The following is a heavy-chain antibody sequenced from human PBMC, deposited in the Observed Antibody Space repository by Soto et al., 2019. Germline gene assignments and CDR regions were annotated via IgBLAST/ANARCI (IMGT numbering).Heavy chain of an antibody. CDR3: AGDGRGNDRGGY. V-gene: IGHV1-18*04. J-gene: IGHJ4*02. CDR2: ISAYNGNT. CDR1: GYTFTSYG. Sequence: QVQLVQSGAEVKKPGASVKVSCKASGYTFTSYGISWVRQAPGQGLEWMGWISAYNGNTNYAQKLQGRVTMTTDTPTSTAYRELRSLRSDDTAVYYWAGDGRGNDRGGYWGQGTLVTVSS. D-gene: IGHD3-22*01.